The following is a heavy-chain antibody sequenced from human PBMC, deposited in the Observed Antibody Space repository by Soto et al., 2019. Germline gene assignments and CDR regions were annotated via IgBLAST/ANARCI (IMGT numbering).Heavy chain of an antibody. CDR2: IIPILGIA. CDR1: GGTFSSYT. CDR3: AQQRPQLDRRWGYAFDI. J-gene: IGHJ3*02. V-gene: IGHV1-69*02. D-gene: IGHD1-1*01. Sequence: QVQLVQSGAEVKKPGSSVKVSCKASGGTFSSYTISWVRQAPGQGLEWMGRIIPILGIANYAQKFKGRVTITEDKSTITTYMELSSRRSEDTAVYYCAQQRPQLDRRWGYAFDIWGQGTMVTASS.